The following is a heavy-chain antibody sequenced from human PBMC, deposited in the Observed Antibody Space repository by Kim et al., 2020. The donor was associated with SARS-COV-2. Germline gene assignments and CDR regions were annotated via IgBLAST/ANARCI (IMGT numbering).Heavy chain of an antibody. CDR1: GGTFSSYA. CDR3: ARVGGDLDAFDI. Sequence: SVKVSCKASGGTFSSYAISWVRQAPGQGLEWMGRIIPILGIANYAQKFQGRVTITADKSTSTAYMELSSLRSEDTAVYYCARVGGDLDAFDIWGQGTMVTVSS. V-gene: IGHV1-69*04. J-gene: IGHJ3*02. D-gene: IGHD2-21*02. CDR2: IIPILGIA.